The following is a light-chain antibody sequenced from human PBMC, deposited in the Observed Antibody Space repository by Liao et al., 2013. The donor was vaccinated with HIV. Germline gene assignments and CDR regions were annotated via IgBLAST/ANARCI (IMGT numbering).Light chain of an antibody. Sequence: SYELTQPPSVSVSPGQKVSITCSGDKLGHKYASWYQQKPGQSPVVVIYQDTKRPSGIPERFSGSKFGNTAILTISGTQAMDEADYYCQAWDSNTYVVFGGGTKLTVL. CDR1: KLGHKY. V-gene: IGLV3-1*01. J-gene: IGLJ2*01. CDR2: QDT. CDR3: QAWDSNTYVV.